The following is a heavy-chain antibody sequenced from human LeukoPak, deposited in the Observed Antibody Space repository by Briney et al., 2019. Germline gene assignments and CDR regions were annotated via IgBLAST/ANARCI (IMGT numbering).Heavy chain of an antibody. D-gene: IGHD6-13*01. CDR3: ATDRTYSSSWNVNLFDC. V-gene: IGHV3-23*01. Sequence: HTGRSLRLSCAASGLTFSRYVMSWVRQAPGKRLEWVSATSGSGGSTYYADSVKGRFTISRDNAKNSLYLHMNSLTDEDTAVYSCATDRTYSSSWNVNLFDCWGQGTLVTVCS. J-gene: IGHJ4*02. CDR2: TSGSGGST. CDR1: GLTFSRYV.